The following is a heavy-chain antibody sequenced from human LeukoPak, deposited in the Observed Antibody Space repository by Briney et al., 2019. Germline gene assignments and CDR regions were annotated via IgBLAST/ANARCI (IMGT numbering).Heavy chain of an antibody. D-gene: IGHD2-2*02. CDR1: GGSISSHY. CDR3: ARVQIVSPTIRFDP. CDR2: IYYSGST. V-gene: IGHV4-59*11. J-gene: IGHJ5*02. Sequence: PSETLSLTCTVSGGSISSHYWSWIRQPPGKGLEWIGYIYYSGSTNYNPSLKSRVTISVDTSKNQFSLNMNSVTSMDTAVYYCARVQIVSPTIRFDPWGQGTLVAVSS.